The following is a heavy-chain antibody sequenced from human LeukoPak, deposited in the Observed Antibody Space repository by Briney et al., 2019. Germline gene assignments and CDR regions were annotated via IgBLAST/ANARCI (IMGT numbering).Heavy chain of an antibody. D-gene: IGHD2-2*01. CDR1: GFAFSDYY. Sequence: GGSLRLSCAASGFAFSDYYMSWIRQAPGKGLEWVSYISSSGDTIYYADSVEGRFTISRDNAKYSLYLHMSRLRAEDTAVYFCARAPGGNGQLPVYMDVWGKGTTVTVSS. J-gene: IGHJ6*04. V-gene: IGHV3-11*01. CDR2: ISSSGDTI. CDR3: ARAPGGNGQLPVYMDV.